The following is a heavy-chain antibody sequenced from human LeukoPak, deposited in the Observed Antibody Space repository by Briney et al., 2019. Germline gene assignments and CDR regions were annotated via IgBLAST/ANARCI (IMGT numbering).Heavy chain of an antibody. D-gene: IGHD2-8*01. CDR3: ARRLDMVYASFDY. CDR1: GSSFTSYW. CDR2: IYPGDSDT. V-gene: IGHV5-51*01. Sequence: GASLNVSSKGSGSSFTSYWIGWVRRMPGKGLEWMGIIYPGDSDTRYSPSVQGQVTISADKSKSTAYLQWSSLKASDTAMYYCARRLDMVYASFDYWGQGTLVTVSS. J-gene: IGHJ4*02.